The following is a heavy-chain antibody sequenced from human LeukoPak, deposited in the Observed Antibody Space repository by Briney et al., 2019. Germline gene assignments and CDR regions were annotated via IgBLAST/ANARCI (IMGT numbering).Heavy chain of an antibody. CDR2: IRSKANSYAT. CDR3: TRGAGGGSYSRGPLGYMDV. Sequence: GGSLRLSCAASGFTFSGSAMHWVRQASGKGLEWVGRIRSKANSYATAYAASVKGRFTIYRDDSKNTAYLQMNSLKTEDTAVYYCTRGAGGGSYSRGPLGYMDVWGKGTTVTVSS. CDR1: GFTFSGSA. J-gene: IGHJ6*03. D-gene: IGHD1-26*01. V-gene: IGHV3-73*01.